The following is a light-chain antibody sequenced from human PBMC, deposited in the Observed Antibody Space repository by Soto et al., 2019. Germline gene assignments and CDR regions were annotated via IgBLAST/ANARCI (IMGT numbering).Light chain of an antibody. CDR1: QSVSSNY. CDR2: AAS. CDR3: QKYGSAFT. J-gene: IGKJ3*01. Sequence: EIVLTQSPGTLSFSPGERATLSCRASQSVSSNYLAWYQHKPGQGPRPLIYAASSRATGIPDRFSGSGSGTDFTLTISRLEPEDFALYYCQKYGSAFTFGPGTKVDIK. V-gene: IGKV3-20*01.